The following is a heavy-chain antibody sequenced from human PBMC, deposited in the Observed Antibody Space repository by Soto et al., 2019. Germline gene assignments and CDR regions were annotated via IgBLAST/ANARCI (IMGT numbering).Heavy chain of an antibody. Sequence: QLQLVESGGGVVQPGTSLRLSCTASGFMFKSYVMHWVRQAPGKGLEWVALTSYNGNDKSYGDSVKGRFTVSRDNSKNTLHLQMDSLRPADTALYYCARWGTTGGFDLWGQGTLVSVSS. CDR1: GFMFKSYV. CDR3: ARWGTTGGFDL. J-gene: IGHJ4*02. D-gene: IGHD3-16*01. CDR2: TSYNGNDK. V-gene: IGHV3-30*19.